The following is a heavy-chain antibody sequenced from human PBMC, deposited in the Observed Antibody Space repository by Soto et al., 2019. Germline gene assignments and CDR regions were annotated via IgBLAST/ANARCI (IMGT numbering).Heavy chain of an antibody. CDR2: ISFEGSNK. D-gene: IGHD3-16*01. Sequence: PGGSLRLSCVASKFTFSNYDMHWVRQAPGKGLEWVALISFEGSNKYYTDSVEGRFTISRDNSKNTLYLQMNSLRPEDTAVYYCAKPVWEKTMTLSHFDFWGVGALVTVSS. CDR3: AKPVWEKTMTLSHFDF. J-gene: IGHJ4*01. V-gene: IGHV3-30*18. CDR1: KFTFSNYD.